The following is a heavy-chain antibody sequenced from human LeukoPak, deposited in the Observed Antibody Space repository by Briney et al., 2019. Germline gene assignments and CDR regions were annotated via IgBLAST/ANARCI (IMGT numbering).Heavy chain of an antibody. Sequence: ASVKVSCKASGYTFTGYHMHWVRQAPGQGLEWMGRINPNSGDTNYAQKFQGRFAMTRDTSISTAFMELTRLRSDDTAVYYCARQEDLLDAFDIWGQGTMVTVSS. V-gene: IGHV1-2*06. D-gene: IGHD1-26*01. CDR1: GYTFTGYH. CDR3: ARQEDLLDAFDI. CDR2: INPNSGDT. J-gene: IGHJ3*02.